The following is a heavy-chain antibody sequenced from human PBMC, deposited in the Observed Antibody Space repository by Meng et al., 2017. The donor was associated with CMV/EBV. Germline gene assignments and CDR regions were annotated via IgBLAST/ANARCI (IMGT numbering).Heavy chain of an antibody. CDR3: ASYYYDSSGYYPPWMYYFDY. J-gene: IGHJ4*02. CDR2: SYFSGST. V-gene: IGHV4-30-4*01. CDR1: GDNY. Sequence: GDNYWSRSLQPPGKGLEWIGSSYFSGSTYYNPSIESRVTISVDPSKNQFSLKLSSVTAADTAVYYCASYYYDSSGYYPPWMYYFDYWGQGTLVTVSS. D-gene: IGHD3-22*01.